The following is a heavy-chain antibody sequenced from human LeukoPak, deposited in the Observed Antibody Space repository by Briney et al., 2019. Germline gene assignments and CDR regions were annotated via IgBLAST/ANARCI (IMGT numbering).Heavy chain of an antibody. CDR3: ARGGILGAYFQH. V-gene: IGHV3-21*01. Sequence: GGSLRLSCVASGFIFSSYSMNWVRQAPGKGLEWVSSISSSSSYIYYADSVKGRFTISRDNAKNSLYLQMNSLRAEDTAVYYCARGGILGAYFQHWGQGTLVTVSS. D-gene: IGHD3-3*01. CDR1: GFIFSSYS. J-gene: IGHJ1*01. CDR2: ISSSSSYI.